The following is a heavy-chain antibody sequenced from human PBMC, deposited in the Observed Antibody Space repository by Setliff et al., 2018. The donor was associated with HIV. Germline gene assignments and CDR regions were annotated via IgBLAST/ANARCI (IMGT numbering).Heavy chain of an antibody. V-gene: IGHV4-34*01. Sequence: SETLSLTCAVYGESFNDYYWTWIRQPPGKGLEWIGEIDHSGNIKYHASLKSRVTISKDTSKNQISLKLRSVTAADTAVYYCARGLNYYGSGSYLPLGYWGQGTLVTVYS. D-gene: IGHD3-10*01. CDR3: ARGLNYYGSGSYLPLGY. CDR1: GESFNDYY. J-gene: IGHJ4*02. CDR2: IDHSGNI.